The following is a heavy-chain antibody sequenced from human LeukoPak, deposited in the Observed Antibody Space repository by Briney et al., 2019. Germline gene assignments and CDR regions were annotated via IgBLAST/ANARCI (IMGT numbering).Heavy chain of an antibody. Sequence: PGGSLRLSCAASGFTLSNYAMHWVRQAPGKGLEWVAVISYDGSKTYYADSVKGRFTISRDNSINTLYLQMNSLRPEDTAVFYCARVRVGDYLRYAFDIWGQGTMVTVSS. D-gene: IGHD4-17*01. CDR3: ARVRVGDYLRYAFDI. CDR1: GFTLSNYA. CDR2: ISYDGSKT. V-gene: IGHV3-30-3*01. J-gene: IGHJ3*02.